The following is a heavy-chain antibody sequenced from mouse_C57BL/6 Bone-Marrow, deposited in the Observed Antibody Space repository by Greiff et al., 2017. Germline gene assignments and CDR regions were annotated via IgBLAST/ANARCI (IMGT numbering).Heavy chain of an antibody. CDR2: ISGGGGNT. CDR1: GFTFSSYT. Sequence: EVKLVESGGGLVKPGGSLKLSCAASGFTFSSYTMSWVRQTPEKRLEWVASISGGGGNTYYPDSVKGRFTISRDNAMITLYLHVSSLRSEDTAVYYCASPSWFAYWGQGTLVTVSA. CDR3: ASPSWFAY. J-gene: IGHJ3*01. V-gene: IGHV5-9*04.